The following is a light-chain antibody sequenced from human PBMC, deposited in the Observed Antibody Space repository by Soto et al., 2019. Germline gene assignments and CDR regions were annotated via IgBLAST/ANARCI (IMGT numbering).Light chain of an antibody. CDR2: GAS. V-gene: IGKV3-20*01. CDR3: QQYGSSAT. CDR1: QSVSSYY. J-gene: IGKJ5*01. Sequence: EIVLTQSPGTLSLSPGERATLSCRASQSVSSYYLAWYQQKPGQAPRLLIYGASSRATGIPDRFSGRGSGTDFTLTIGRLEPEDFAVYYCQQYGSSATFGQGTRLEIK.